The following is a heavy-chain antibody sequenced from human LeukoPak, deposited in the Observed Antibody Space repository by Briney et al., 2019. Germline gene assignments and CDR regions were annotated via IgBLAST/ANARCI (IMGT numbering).Heavy chain of an antibody. D-gene: IGHD3-10*01. Sequence: SETLSLTCTVSGGSISSYYWSWIRQPPGKGLEWIGCISYSGSTNYNPSLKSRVTISVDTSKNQFSLKLTSVTAADTAVYYCARPTRRFGELFDAFDIWGQGTMVTVSS. CDR1: GGSISSYY. CDR2: ISYSGST. CDR3: ARPTRRFGELFDAFDI. V-gene: IGHV4-59*01. J-gene: IGHJ3*02.